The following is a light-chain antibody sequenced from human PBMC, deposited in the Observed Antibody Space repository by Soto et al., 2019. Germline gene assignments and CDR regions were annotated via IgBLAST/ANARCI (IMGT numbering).Light chain of an antibody. V-gene: IGLV2-23*02. Sequence: QSALTQPASVSGSPGQSITISCTGTSSDVRSYNLVSWYQQHPGKAPKLMIYEVSKRPSGVSNRFSGSKSGNTASLTISGLQAEYEADYYCCSYAGSSTYVFGTGTKPTVL. CDR2: EVS. J-gene: IGLJ1*01. CDR1: SSDVRSYNL. CDR3: CSYAGSSTYV.